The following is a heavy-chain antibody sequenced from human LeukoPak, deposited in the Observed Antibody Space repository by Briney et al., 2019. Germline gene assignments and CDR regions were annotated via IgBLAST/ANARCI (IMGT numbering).Heavy chain of an antibody. CDR2: IYYSGST. J-gene: IGHJ6*02. CDR3: ARADGGSCYI. Sequence: PSQTLSLTCAVSGGSISSGGYSWSWIRQPPGKGLEWIGYIYYSGSTYYNPSLKSRVTISVDTSKNQFSLKLSSVTAADTAVYYCARADGGSCYIWGQGTTVTVSS. D-gene: IGHD2-15*01. V-gene: IGHV4-31*11. CDR1: GGSISSGGYS.